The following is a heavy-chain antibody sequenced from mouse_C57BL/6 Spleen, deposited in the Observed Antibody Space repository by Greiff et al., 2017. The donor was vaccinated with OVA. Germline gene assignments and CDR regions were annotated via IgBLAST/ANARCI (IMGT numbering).Heavy chain of an antibody. CDR2: IYPGSGNT. CDR1: GYSFTSYY. D-gene: IGHD1-1*01. Sequence: QVQLKESGPELVKPGASVKISCKASGYSFTSYYIHWVKQRPGQGLEWIGWIYPGSGNTKYNEKFKGKATLTADTSSSTAYMQLSSLTSEDSAVYYCARSGGHYGSSAFDVWGTGTTVTVSS. V-gene: IGHV1-66*01. CDR3: ARSGGHYGSSAFDV. J-gene: IGHJ1*03.